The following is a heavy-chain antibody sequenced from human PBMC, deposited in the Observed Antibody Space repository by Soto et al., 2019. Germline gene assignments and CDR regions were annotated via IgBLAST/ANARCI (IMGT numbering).Heavy chain of an antibody. D-gene: IGHD2-2*01. Sequence: ASVKVSCKASGYTFTGYYMHLVRQAPGQGLEWMGWINPNSGGTNYAQKFQGWVTMTRDTSISTAYMELSRLRSDDTAVYYCARTTICSSTSCYYDAFDIWVQGTMVTVSS. V-gene: IGHV1-2*04. CDR3: ARTTICSSTSCYYDAFDI. CDR2: INPNSGGT. CDR1: GYTFTGYY. J-gene: IGHJ3*02.